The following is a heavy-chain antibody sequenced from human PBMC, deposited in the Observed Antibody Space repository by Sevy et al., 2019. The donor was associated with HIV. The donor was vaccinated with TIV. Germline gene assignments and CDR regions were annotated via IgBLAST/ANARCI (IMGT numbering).Heavy chain of an antibody. CDR1: GFTFSNAW. J-gene: IGHJ6*02. CDR3: TTDVVVVAATYYYYGMDV. CDR2: IKSKTDGGTT. D-gene: IGHD2-15*01. Sequence: GGSLRLSCAASGFTFSNAWMSWVRQAPGKGLEWVGRIKSKTDGGTTNYAAPVKGRFTISREDSKNTLYLQMNSLKTEDTAVYYCTTDVVVVAATYYYYGMDVWGQGTTVTVSS. V-gene: IGHV3-15*01.